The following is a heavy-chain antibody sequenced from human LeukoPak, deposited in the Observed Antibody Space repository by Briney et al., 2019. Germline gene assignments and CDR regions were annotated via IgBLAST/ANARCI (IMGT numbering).Heavy chain of an antibody. D-gene: IGHD3-22*01. V-gene: IGHV3-23*01. CDR3: AKAQYYYDSSGLAS. CDR2: ISGSGGST. Sequence: GGSLRLSCAASGFTFSSYGMSWVRQAPGKGLEWVSAISGSGGSTYYADSVKGRFTISRDNSKNTLYLQMNSLRAEDTAVYYCAKAQYYYDSSGLASWGQGTLVTVSS. J-gene: IGHJ5*02. CDR1: GFTFSSYG.